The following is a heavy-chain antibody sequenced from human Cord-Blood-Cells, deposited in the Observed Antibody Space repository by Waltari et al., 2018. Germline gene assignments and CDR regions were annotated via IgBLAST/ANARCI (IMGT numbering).Heavy chain of an antibody. D-gene: IGHD6-13*01. CDR3: AREYSSSWYYFDY. CDR2: ISYDGSNK. V-gene: IGHV3-30-3*01. Sequence: QVQLVESGGGVVQPGRSLRLSCAASGFTFSSYAMHWVRQAPGKGLEWVAVISYDGSNKYYADSVKGRLTNSRDNSKNTLYLQMNSLRAEDTAVYYCAREYSSSWYYFDYWGQGTLVTVSS. J-gene: IGHJ4*02. CDR1: GFTFSSYA.